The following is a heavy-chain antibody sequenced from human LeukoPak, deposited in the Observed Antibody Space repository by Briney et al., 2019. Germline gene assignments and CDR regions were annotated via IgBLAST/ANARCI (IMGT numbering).Heavy chain of an antibody. Sequence: SETLSLTCTVSGGSISSGSYYWSWIRQPAGKGLEWIGRIYTSGSTNYNPSLKSRVTISVDTSKNQFSLKLSSVTAADTAVYYCARESLSTAMVRRAFDYWGQGTLVTVSS. CDR3: ARESLSTAMVRRAFDY. J-gene: IGHJ4*02. D-gene: IGHD5-18*01. V-gene: IGHV4-61*02. CDR1: GGSISSGSYY. CDR2: IYTSGST.